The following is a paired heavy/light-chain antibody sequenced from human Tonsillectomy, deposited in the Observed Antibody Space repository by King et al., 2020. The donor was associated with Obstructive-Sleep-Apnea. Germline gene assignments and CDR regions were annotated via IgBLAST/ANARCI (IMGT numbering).Heavy chain of an antibody. CDR2: IYKTGYT. CDR3: ARPQYLYGSGFAFDL. D-gene: IGHD3-10*01. CDR1: GGSISDHY. J-gene: IGHJ3*01. V-gene: IGHV4-59*08. Sequence: QVQLQESGPGLVKPSETLSLTCTVSGGSISDHYWTWIRQPPGKGLEWIGYIYKTGYTNHNPSLNSRVIFSVDTSKNQFSLRLSSVTAADTAVYYCARPQYLYGSGFAFDLWGQGTLVTVSS.
Light chain of an antibody. CDR1: QSLLFNSNNKNF. V-gene: IGKV4-1*01. Sequence: DIVMTQSPDSLAVSLGERATINCKSSQSLLFNSNNKNFLAWYQQKAGQPPKLLIYWASTRESGVPDRFSGSGSATDFTLTISGLQAEDVAVYYCQQYYTPPITFGPGTKVEI. CDR2: WAS. J-gene: IGKJ3*01. CDR3: QQYYTPPIT.